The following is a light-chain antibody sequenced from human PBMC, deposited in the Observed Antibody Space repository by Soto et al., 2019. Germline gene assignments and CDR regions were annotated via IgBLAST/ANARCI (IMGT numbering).Light chain of an antibody. CDR3: QQLNSYPVFT. CDR1: QGISSY. J-gene: IGKJ3*01. Sequence: DIQLTQSPSFLSASVGDRVTITCRASQGISSYFAWYQQKPGKAPELLIYATSTLHSGVPSRFSGSGSGTEFTLTISSLQPEDFATYYCQQLNSYPVFTFGPGTKVVIK. CDR2: ATS. V-gene: IGKV1-9*01.